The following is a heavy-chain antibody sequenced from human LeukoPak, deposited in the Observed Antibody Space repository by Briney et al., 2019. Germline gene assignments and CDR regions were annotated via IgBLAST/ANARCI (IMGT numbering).Heavy chain of an antibody. Sequence: SETLSLTCTVSGGSISSSIYYWGWIRQPPGKGLEWIGNIYYSGSTYYNPSLKSRVTISVDTSKNQFSLKLSSVTAADTAVYYCARDPGIVATTPYFDYWGQGTLVTVSS. CDR1: GGSISSSIYY. D-gene: IGHD5-12*01. J-gene: IGHJ4*02. CDR2: IYYSGST. CDR3: ARDPGIVATTPYFDY. V-gene: IGHV4-39*07.